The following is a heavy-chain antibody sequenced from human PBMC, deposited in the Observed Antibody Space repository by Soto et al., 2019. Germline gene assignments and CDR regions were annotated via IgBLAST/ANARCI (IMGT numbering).Heavy chain of an antibody. CDR2: ISAYNGNT. CDR1: GYTFTSYG. J-gene: IGHJ5*02. Sequence: QVQLVQSGAEVKKPGASVKVSCKASGYTFTSYGISWVRQAPGQGLDGMGRISAYNGNTNYAQKIQGRVTMTPDTATGTAYMELSSLRSDDTAVYYCASDRGYSWNYCWFDHWGQGTLVTVSS. CDR3: ASDRGYSWNYCWFDH. V-gene: IGHV1-18*01. D-gene: IGHD1-7*01.